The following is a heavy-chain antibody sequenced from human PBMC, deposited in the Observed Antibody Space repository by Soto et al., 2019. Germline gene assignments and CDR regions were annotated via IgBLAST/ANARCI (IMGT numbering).Heavy chain of an antibody. CDR3: ARGREQWLVDAFDV. CDR1: GGSFSGYY. Sequence: SETLSLTCAVYGGSFSGYYWSWIRQPPGKGLEWIGEVNPTGSTKYNPSLKSRVTISVDTSKNQFSLNLNSVTAADTALYYCARGREQWLVDAFDVWGQGTMVTVSS. D-gene: IGHD6-19*01. J-gene: IGHJ3*01. V-gene: IGHV4-34*01. CDR2: VNPTGST.